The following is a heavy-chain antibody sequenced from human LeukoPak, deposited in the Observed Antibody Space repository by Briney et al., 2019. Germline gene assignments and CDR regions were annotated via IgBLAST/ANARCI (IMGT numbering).Heavy chain of an antibody. D-gene: IGHD3-16*02. J-gene: IGHJ4*02. V-gene: IGHV3-74*01. CDR3: ARGGIASFDY. Sequence: GGCLRLSCAASGFTFSSYWMHWVRQAPGKGLVWVSRIKSDGSGATYADSVEGRFTISRDNAKNTLYVQMNSLRAEDTAVYYCARGGIASFDYWGQGALVTVSS. CDR2: IKSDGSGA. CDR1: GFTFSSYW.